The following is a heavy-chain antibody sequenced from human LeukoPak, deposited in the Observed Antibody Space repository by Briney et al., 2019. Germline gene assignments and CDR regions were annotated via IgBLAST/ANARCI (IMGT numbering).Heavy chain of an antibody. J-gene: IGHJ4*02. V-gene: IGHV3-23*01. Sequence: PGGSLRLSCAASGFTFDTHAMTWVRQAPVKGLEYVSLISGSGDITYYAHSLKDRFTISRDNSKTTLYLQMHSLRAEDTAMYYCAARPGDLAVPFDYWGQGTLVIVSS. CDR3: AARPGDLAVPFDY. D-gene: IGHD3-10*01. CDR1: GFTFDTHA. CDR2: ISGSGDIT.